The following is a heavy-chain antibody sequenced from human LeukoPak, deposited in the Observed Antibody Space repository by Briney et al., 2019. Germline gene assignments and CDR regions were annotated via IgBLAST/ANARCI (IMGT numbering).Heavy chain of an antibody. D-gene: IGHD7-27*01. J-gene: IGHJ4*02. V-gene: IGHV1-2*02. CDR1: GYTFIHYF. CDR3: ARDYSSTSNWELDY. Sequence: ASVKVSCKASGYTFIHYFIHWVRQAPGQGLEWMGWINSNTGVTEYTQKFQGRVTMTRDTSITTVYMELSSLTSDDSAVYYCARDYSSTSNWELDYWGQGTLVTVSS. CDR2: INSNTGVT.